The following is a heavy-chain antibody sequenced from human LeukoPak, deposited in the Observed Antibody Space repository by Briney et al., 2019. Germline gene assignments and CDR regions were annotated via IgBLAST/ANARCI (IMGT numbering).Heavy chain of an antibody. J-gene: IGHJ4*02. CDR3: ARGYEGYLDY. Sequence: SETLSLTCTVSGGSISSYFWTWIRQPPGKGLEWIGEINRSGRTNYNPSLKSRVAISLDTSKNQFSLKLSSVAAADTAVYYCARGYEGYLDYWGQGTLVTVSS. V-gene: IGHV4-34*01. D-gene: IGHD1-1*01. CDR2: INRSGRT. CDR1: GGSISSYF.